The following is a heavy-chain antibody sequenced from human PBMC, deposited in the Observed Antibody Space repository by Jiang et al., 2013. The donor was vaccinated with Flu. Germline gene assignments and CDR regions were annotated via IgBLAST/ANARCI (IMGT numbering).Heavy chain of an antibody. CDR1: GYTFTDYY. CDR3: ATLGAIVGALALGY. V-gene: IGHV1-69-2*01. CDR2: VDPEDGET. J-gene: IGHJ4*02. D-gene: IGHD1-26*01. Sequence: GAEVKKPGASVKVSCKASGYTFTDYYAHWVQQAPGKGLEWVGFVDPEDGETIYAEKFQGRVTITADTSTDTAYMELSSLRSEDTAVYYCATLGAIVGALALGYWGQGTLVTVSS.